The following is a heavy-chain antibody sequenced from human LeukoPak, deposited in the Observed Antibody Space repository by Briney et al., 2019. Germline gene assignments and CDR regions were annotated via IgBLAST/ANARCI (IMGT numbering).Heavy chain of an antibody. V-gene: IGHV1-69*13. CDR1: GGTFSSYA. D-gene: IGHD3-22*01. Sequence: ASVKVSCKASGGTFSSYAISWVRQAPGQGLEWMGGIIPIFGTANYAQKFQGRVTITADESTSTAYMELSSLRSEDTAVYYCARRNRGYDSSGYYRGYYGMDVWGQGTTVTVSS. J-gene: IGHJ6*02. CDR3: ARRNRGYDSSGYYRGYYGMDV. CDR2: IIPIFGTA.